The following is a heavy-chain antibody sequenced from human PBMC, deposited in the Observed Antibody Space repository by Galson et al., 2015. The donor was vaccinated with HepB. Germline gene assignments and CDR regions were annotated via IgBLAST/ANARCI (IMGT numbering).Heavy chain of an antibody. CDR3: AREIDVYYFDY. V-gene: IGHV3-66*02. D-gene: IGHD3-9*01. J-gene: IGHJ4*02. CDR1: GFTVSSNY. Sequence: SLRLSCAASGFTVSSNYMSWVRQAPGKGLEWVSVIYSGGSTYYADSVKGRFTISRDNSKNTLYLQMNSLRAEDTAVYYCAREIDVYYFDYWGQGTLVTVSS. CDR2: IYSGGST.